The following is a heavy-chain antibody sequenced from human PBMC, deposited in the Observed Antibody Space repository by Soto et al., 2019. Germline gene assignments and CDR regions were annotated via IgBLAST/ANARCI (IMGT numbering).Heavy chain of an antibody. CDR2: IYYSGST. CDR1: GGSISSSSYY. V-gene: IGHV4-39*07. J-gene: IGHJ5*02. D-gene: IGHD4-17*01. Sequence: SETLSLTCTVSGGSISSSSYYWGWIRQPPGKGLEWIGSIYYSGSTYYNPSLKSRVTISVDTSKNQFSLKLSSVTAADTAVYYCARLRTVTTALDPWGQGTLVTVSS. CDR3: ARLRTVTTALDP.